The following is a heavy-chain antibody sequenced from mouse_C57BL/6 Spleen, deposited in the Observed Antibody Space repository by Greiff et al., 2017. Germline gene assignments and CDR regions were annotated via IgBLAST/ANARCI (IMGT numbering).Heavy chain of an antibody. CDR3: ARLITTVVARYFDV. D-gene: IGHD1-1*01. CDR2: IYPRSGNT. CDR1: GYTFTSYG. V-gene: IGHV1-81*01. J-gene: IGHJ1*03. Sequence: VQLQQSGAELARPGASVKLSFKASGYTFTSYGISWVKQRTGQGLEWIGEIYPRSGNTYYNEKFKGKATLTADKSSSTAYMELRSLTSEDSAVYFCARLITTVVARYFDVWGTGTTVTVSS.